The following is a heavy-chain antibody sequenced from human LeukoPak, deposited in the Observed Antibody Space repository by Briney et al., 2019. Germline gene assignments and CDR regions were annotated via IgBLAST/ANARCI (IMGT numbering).Heavy chain of an antibody. CDR1: GGSFSGYY. CDR2: IYYSGST. D-gene: IGHD2-15*01. J-gene: IGHJ5*02. Sequence: SETLSLTCGVYGGSFSGYYWNWIRQHPGKGLEWIGYIYYSGSTYYNPSLKSRVTISVDTSKNQFSLKLSSVTAADTAVYYCARLYCSGGSCYGGNWFDPWGQGTLVTVSS. V-gene: IGHV4-31*11. CDR3: ARLYCSGGSCYGGNWFDP.